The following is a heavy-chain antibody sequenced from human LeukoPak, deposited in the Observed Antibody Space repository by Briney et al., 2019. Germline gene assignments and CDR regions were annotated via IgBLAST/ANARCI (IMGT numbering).Heavy chain of an antibody. D-gene: IGHD2-2*01. V-gene: IGHV1-18*01. J-gene: IGHJ5*02. CDR1: GYTFTSYG. CDR3: ARGIVVVPAATKDLGWFDP. Sequence: ASVKVSCKASGYTFTSYGISWVRQAPGQGLEWMGWISAYNGNTNYAQKLQGRVTMTTDTSTSTVYMELSSLRSEDTAVYYCARGIVVVPAATKDLGWFDPWGQGTLVTVSS. CDR2: ISAYNGNT.